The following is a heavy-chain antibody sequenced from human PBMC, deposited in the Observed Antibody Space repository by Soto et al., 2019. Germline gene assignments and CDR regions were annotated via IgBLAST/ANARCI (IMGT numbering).Heavy chain of an antibody. CDR2: IIPIFGTA. CDR3: ARGPEPETNYYGMDG. Sequence: GASVKVSCKASGGTFSSYAISWVRQAPGQGLEWMGGIIPIFGTANYAQKFQGRVTITADESTSTAHMELSSLRSEDTAVYYCARGPEPETNYYGMDGWGQGTTVTVSS. CDR1: GGTFSSYA. J-gene: IGHJ6*02. V-gene: IGHV1-69*13.